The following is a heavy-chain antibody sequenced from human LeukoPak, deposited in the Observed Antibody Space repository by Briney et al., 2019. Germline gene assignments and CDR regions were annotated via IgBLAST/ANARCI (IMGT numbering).Heavy chain of an antibody. V-gene: IGHV3-30*18. J-gene: IGHJ4*01. CDR1: GFTFSSYG. CDR3: AKTLHYYDSSGYFDY. CDR2: MSYDGSNK. D-gene: IGHD3-22*01. Sequence: GGSLRLSCAASGFTFSSYGMHWVRQAPGKGLEWVAVMSYDGSNKYYADSVKGRFTISRDNSKNTLYLQMNSLRAEDTAVYYCAKTLHYYDSSGYFDYWGQEPWSPSPQ.